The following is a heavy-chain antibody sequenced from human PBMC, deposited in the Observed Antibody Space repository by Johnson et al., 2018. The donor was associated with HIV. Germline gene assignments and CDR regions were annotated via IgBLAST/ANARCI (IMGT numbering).Heavy chain of an antibody. CDR3: AKSYSSSWYTDAFDI. J-gene: IGHJ3*02. D-gene: IGHD6-13*01. CDR2: ISGSGGST. Sequence: EVHLVESGGGLVKPGGSLRLSCAASGFIFSDSWMHWVRQAPGKGLEWVSAISGSGGSTYYADSVKGRFTISRDNSKNTLYLQMNSLRAEDTAVYYCAKSYSSSWYTDAFDIWGQGTMVTVSS. CDR1: GFIFSDSW. V-gene: IGHV3-23*04.